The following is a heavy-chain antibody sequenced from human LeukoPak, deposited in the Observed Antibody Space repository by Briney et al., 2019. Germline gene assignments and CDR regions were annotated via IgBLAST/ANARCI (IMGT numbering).Heavy chain of an antibody. J-gene: IGHJ4*02. CDR2: IYTSGST. V-gene: IGHV4-4*07. Sequence: PSETLSLTCTVSGGSISSYYWSWIRQPAGKGLEWIGRIYTSGSTNYNPSLKSRVTMSVDTSKNQFSLKLSSVTAADTAVYYCAREYYYGSGSARAFDLWGRGTLVTVSS. CDR3: AREYYYGSGSARAFDL. CDR1: GGSISSYY. D-gene: IGHD3-10*01.